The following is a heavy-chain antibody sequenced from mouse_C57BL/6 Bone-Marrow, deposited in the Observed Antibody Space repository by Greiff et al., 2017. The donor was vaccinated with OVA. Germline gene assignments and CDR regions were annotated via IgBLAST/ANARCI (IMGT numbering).Heavy chain of an antibody. Sequence: EVQLQQSGPELVKPGASVKISCKASGYTFTDYYMNWVKQSHGKSLEWIGDINPNNGGTSYNQKFKGKATLTVDKSSSTAYMELRSLTSEDSAVYYCARRDYYGSSYPRYFDVWGTGTTVTVSS. D-gene: IGHD1-1*01. V-gene: IGHV1-26*01. CDR3: ARRDYYGSSYPRYFDV. J-gene: IGHJ1*03. CDR2: INPNNGGT. CDR1: GYTFTDYY.